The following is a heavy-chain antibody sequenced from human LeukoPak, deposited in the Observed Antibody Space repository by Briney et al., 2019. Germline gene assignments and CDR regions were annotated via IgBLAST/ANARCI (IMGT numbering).Heavy chain of an antibody. Sequence: ASVNVSCKPSGYTFTHYFLHWVRQAPRQGLEGMGWINPNSGGTIYAQKFQGRVTITSDTSISPAYMELSRLRSDDTAVYYCARGPTLGLDPWGEGTLATVSS. CDR3: ARGPTLGLDP. J-gene: IGHJ5*02. CDR2: INPNSGGT. V-gene: IGHV1-2*02. D-gene: IGHD3-16*01. CDR1: GYTFTHYF.